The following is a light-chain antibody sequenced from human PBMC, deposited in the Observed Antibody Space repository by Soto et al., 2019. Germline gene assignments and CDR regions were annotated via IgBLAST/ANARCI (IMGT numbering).Light chain of an antibody. CDR3: QQYNNWPVVS. V-gene: IGKV3D-15*01. Sequence: EIPMTQSPATLSVSPGERVTLSCRASQSIYGNLAWCQQKPGQAPRLLVYAASTRATGIPARFSGGGSGTEYTLNISSLQSEDFAVYYCQQYNNWPVVSFGGGTRVEI. J-gene: IGKJ4*01. CDR1: QSIYGN. CDR2: AAS.